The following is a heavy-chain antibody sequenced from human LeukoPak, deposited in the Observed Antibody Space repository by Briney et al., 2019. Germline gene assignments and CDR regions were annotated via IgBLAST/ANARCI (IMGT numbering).Heavy chain of an antibody. CDR1: GYTFTGYF. D-gene: IGHD2-21*02. Sequence: ASVKVSCKASGYTFTGYFMHWVRQTPGQGLEWMGWINPSSGGTNYAQNFQGRVTMTRDTSLSTAYMELSSLRSDDTAVYYCARDSQDCGGDCTSDYWGQGTLVTVSS. V-gene: IGHV1-2*02. CDR2: INPSSGGT. J-gene: IGHJ4*02. CDR3: ARDSQDCGGDCTSDY.